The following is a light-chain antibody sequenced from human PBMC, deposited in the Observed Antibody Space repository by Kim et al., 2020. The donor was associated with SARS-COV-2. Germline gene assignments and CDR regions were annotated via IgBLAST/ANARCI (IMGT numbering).Light chain of an antibody. CDR2: GAS. Sequence: EIVMTQSPGTLSVSPGERATLSCRASQSVSSNLAWYQQKPGQAPRLLIYGASTRATGITARFSGSGSGTEFTLTISSLQSEDIAVYYCQQYNDWPLFGGGTKVDIK. CDR1: QSVSSN. J-gene: IGKJ4*01. V-gene: IGKV3-15*01. CDR3: QQYNDWPL.